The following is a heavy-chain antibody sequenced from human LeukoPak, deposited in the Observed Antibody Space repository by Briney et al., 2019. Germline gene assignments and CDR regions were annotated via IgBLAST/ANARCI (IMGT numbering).Heavy chain of an antibody. CDR1: GGTFSRYA. V-gene: IGHV1-69*05. D-gene: IGHD2-2*01. CDR2: IIPIFGTA. CDR3: ASGEGNIVVVPAAYLN. Sequence: GASVKVSCKASGGTFSRYAISWVRQAPGQGLEWMGGIIPIFGTANYAQKFQGRVTITTDESTSTAYMELSSLRSEDTAVYYCASGEGNIVVVPAAYLNWGQGTLVTVSS. J-gene: IGHJ4*02.